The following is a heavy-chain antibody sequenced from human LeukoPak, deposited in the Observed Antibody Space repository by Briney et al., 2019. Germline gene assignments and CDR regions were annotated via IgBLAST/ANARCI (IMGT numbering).Heavy chain of an antibody. V-gene: IGHV3-30-3*01. Sequence: GGSLKLSCAASGFTFSSYAMHWVRQAPGKGLEWVAVISYDGSNKYYADSVKGRFTISRDNSKNTLYLQMNSLRAEDTAVYYCARSRGWSSSPVGYWGQGTLVTVSS. CDR3: ARSRGWSSSPVGY. J-gene: IGHJ4*02. CDR1: GFTFSSYA. CDR2: ISYDGSNK. D-gene: IGHD6-13*01.